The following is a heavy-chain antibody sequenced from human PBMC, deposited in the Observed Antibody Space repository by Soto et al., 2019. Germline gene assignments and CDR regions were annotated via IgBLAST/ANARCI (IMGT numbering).Heavy chain of an antibody. Sequence: GYLSLSCAASGFPFSSYGRHWVRQAPGKGLEWVAVMSYDGNNKDYADSVKGRFTISRDNSKNTLYLQMNSLRVEDTAVYYCAQGPFDYWGQGTLVTVSS. CDR1: GFPFSSYG. J-gene: IGHJ4*02. CDR2: MSYDGNNK. CDR3: AQGPFDY. V-gene: IGHV3-30*18.